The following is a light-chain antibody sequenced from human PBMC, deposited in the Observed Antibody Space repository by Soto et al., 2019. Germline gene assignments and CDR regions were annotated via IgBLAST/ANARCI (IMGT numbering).Light chain of an antibody. J-gene: IGKJ3*01. Sequence: DIHLTQSPSFLSASVGDRVTITCRASQGISSYLARYQQKQGKAPKLLISGTFTLQSGVPSRFNGSGSGTDFTLTISRLQPEDFATYYCQHLNNYPPFTFGPGTKVDIK. CDR3: QHLNNYPPFT. V-gene: IGKV1-9*01. CDR2: GTF. CDR1: QGISSY.